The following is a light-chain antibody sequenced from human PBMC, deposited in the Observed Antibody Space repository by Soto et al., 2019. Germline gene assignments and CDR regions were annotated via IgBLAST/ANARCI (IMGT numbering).Light chain of an antibody. Sequence: SYELTQPPSVSVSPGQTASITCSGAKLGDKYACWYQQKPGQSPVLVIYQDSKRPSGIPERFSGSNSGNTATLTISGTQAMDEADYYCQAWDSSTVVFGGGTKLPVL. V-gene: IGLV3-1*01. CDR2: QDS. CDR1: KLGDKY. J-gene: IGLJ2*01. CDR3: QAWDSSTVV.